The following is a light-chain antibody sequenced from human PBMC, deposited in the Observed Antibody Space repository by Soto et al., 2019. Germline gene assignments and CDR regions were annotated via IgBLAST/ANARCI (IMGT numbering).Light chain of an antibody. CDR2: SNN. Sequence: QSVLTQPPSASGTPGQTVAISCSGTNSNIGGNTVNWYQQVPGAAPRALIYSNNMRPSGVPDRFSGSKSGTSASLAISGLQSEDEADYYCFSYTSSGTYVFGTGTKVTVL. J-gene: IGLJ1*01. CDR1: NSNIGGNT. V-gene: IGLV1-44*01. CDR3: FSYTSSGTYV.